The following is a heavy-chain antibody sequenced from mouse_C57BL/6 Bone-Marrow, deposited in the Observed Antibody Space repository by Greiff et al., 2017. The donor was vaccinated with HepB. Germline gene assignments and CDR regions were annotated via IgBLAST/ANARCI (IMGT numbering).Heavy chain of an antibody. D-gene: IGHD1-1*01. V-gene: IGHV5-2*01. CDR1: EYEFPSHD. J-gene: IGHJ1*03. Sequence: EVKLVESGGGLVQPGESLKLSCESNEYEFPSHDMSWVRKTPEKRLELVAAINSDGGSTYYPDTMERRFIISRDNAKKTLYLQMSSLRSEDTALYYCARHSATVVAPDWYFDVWGTGTTVTVSS. CDR2: INSDGGST. CDR3: ARHSATVVAPDWYFDV.